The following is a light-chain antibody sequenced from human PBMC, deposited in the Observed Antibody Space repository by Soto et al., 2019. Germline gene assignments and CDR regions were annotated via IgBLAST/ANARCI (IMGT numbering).Light chain of an antibody. CDR2: GAS. J-gene: IGKJ2*01. V-gene: IGKV3-15*01. CDR3: HQYNNWPPSYT. Sequence: EIVMTQSPATLSVSPGERATLSCRASQSVNSNLAWYQQKPGQPPRLLIYGASTRATGIPSRFSGSGSGTEFTLTITSLHSDDFAVYSCHQYNNWPPSYTFGQGTKLEIK. CDR1: QSVNSN.